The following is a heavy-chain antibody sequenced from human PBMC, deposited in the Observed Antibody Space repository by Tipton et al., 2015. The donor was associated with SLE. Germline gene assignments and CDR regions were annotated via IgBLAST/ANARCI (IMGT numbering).Heavy chain of an antibody. Sequence: TLSLTCAVYDGSFSGYYWSWIRQPAGKGLEWIGRIYTSGSTNYNRSLKSRVTMSVDTSKNQFSLKLTSVTAADTAVYYCARDRGYCSGGSCLGLDYWGQGTLVTVSS. J-gene: IGHJ4*02. V-gene: IGHV4-4*07. CDR3: ARDRGYCSGGSCLGLDY. D-gene: IGHD2-15*01. CDR1: DGSFSGYY. CDR2: IYTSGST.